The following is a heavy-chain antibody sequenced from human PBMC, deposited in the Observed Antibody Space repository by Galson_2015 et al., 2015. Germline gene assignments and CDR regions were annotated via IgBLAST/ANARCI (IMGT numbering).Heavy chain of an antibody. J-gene: IGHJ6*03. CDR3: ARAHSSSWYGYYYMDV. Sequence: AISGDSVSSNSAAWNWIRQSPSRGLEWLGRTYYRSKWYNDYAVSVKSRITINPDTSKNQFSLQLNSVTPEDTAVYYCARAHSSSWYGYYYMDVWGKGTTVTVSS. CDR2: TYYRSKWYN. V-gene: IGHV6-1*01. CDR1: GDSVSSNSAA. D-gene: IGHD6-13*01.